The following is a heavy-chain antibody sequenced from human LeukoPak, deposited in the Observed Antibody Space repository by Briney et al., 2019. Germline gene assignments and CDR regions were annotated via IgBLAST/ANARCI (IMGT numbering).Heavy chain of an antibody. V-gene: IGHV3-53*01. J-gene: IGHJ4*02. D-gene: IGHD3-22*01. CDR2: IYSGGST. CDR1: GFTVSSNY. CDR3: ARAQGYHDSSGYYPF. Sequence: GGSLRLSCAASGFTVSSNYMSWVRQAPGKGLEWVSVIYSGGSTYYADSVKGRFTISRDNSKNTLYLQMNSLRAEDTAVYYCARAQGYHDSSGYYPFWGQGTLVTVSS.